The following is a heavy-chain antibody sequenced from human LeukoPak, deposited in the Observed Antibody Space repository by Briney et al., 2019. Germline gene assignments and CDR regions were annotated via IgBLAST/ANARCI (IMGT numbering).Heavy chain of an antibody. V-gene: IGHV3-48*03. J-gene: IGHJ4*02. CDR3: ARKGSGYIYD. Sequence: PGGSLRLSCAASGFTFSSYAMSWVRQAPGKGLEWISYISSSGSTIYYADSVKGRFTISRDNAKNSLYLQMNSLRAEDTALYYCARKGSGYIYDWGQGTLVTVSS. CDR1: GFTFSSYA. CDR2: ISSSGSTI. D-gene: IGHD5-18*01.